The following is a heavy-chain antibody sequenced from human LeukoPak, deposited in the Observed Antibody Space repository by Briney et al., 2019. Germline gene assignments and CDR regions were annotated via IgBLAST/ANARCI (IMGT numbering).Heavy chain of an antibody. Sequence: SETLSLTCTVSGGSISSSSYYWGWIRQPPGKGLEWIGSIYYSGSTYYNPSLKSRVTISVDTSKNQFSLKLSSVTAADTAVHYCAADYGDYSFYGMDVWGQGTTVTVSS. V-gene: IGHV4-39*01. J-gene: IGHJ6*02. CDR2: IYYSGST. D-gene: IGHD4-17*01. CDR1: GGSISSSSYY. CDR3: AADYGDYSFYGMDV.